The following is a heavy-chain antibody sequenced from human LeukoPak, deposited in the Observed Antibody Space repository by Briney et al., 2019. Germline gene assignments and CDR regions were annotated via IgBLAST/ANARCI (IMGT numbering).Heavy chain of an antibody. CDR3: AREANYDYVWGSYPNDAFDI. J-gene: IGHJ3*02. CDR1: GFTFSDYY. Sequence: GSLRLSCAASGFTFSDYYMSWIRQAPGKGLEWVSYISSSGSTIYYADSVKGRFTISRDNAKNSLYLQMNSLRAEDTAVYYCAREANYDYVWGSYPNDAFDIWGQGTMVTVSS. V-gene: IGHV3-11*04. D-gene: IGHD3-16*02. CDR2: ISSSGSTI.